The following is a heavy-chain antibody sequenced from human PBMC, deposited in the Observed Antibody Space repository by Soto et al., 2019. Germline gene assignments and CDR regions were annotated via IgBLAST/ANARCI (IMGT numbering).Heavy chain of an antibody. V-gene: IGHV3-48*03. CDR1: GFTFSSYE. CDR2: ISSSGSTI. J-gene: IGHJ3*02. D-gene: IGHD6-6*01. Sequence: GSLRLSCAASGFTFSSYEMNWVRQAPGKGLEWVSYISSSGSTIYYADSVKGRFTISRDNAKNSLYLQMNSLRAEDTAVYYCARDSIIAARSYDAFDIWGQGTMVTV. CDR3: ARDSIIAARSYDAFDI.